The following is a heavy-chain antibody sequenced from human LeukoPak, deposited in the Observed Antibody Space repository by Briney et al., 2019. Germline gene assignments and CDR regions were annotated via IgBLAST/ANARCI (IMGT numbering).Heavy chain of an antibody. CDR3: AKRGVVIRVILVGFHKEAYYFDS. CDR1: GISLSNYG. V-gene: IGHV3-23*01. D-gene: IGHD3-22*01. J-gene: IGHJ4*02. CDR2: ISGSGGGT. Sequence: GGSLRLSCAVSGISLSNYGMSWVRQAPGKGLEWVAGISGSGGGTNYADSVKGRFTVSRDNPKNTLYLQMNRLRAEDTAVYFCAKRGVVIRVILVGFHKEAYYFDSWGQGALVTVSS.